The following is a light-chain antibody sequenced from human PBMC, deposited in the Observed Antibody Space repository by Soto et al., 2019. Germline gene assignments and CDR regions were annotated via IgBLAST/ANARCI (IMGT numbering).Light chain of an antibody. V-gene: IGKV1-27*01. J-gene: IGKJ5*01. CDR2: GAS. CDR1: QGIGNY. CDR3: QVYNNGPPG. Sequence: DIQMTQSPSSLSASVGDRVTITCRASQGIGNYLVWYQHKPGKVPKLLIYGASTLQSRVPSRFSGGGSGTEFTLTISGLQIEDLATYYCQVYNNGPPGFGQGTRLEIK.